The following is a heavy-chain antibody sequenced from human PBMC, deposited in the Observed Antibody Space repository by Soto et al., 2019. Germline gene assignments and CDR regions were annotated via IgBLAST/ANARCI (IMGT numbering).Heavy chain of an antibody. CDR1: GFTVSSNY. J-gene: IGHJ6*02. D-gene: IGHD3-10*01. CDR3: AREDGITMVRGVITLYYYYGMDV. Sequence: EVQLVESGGGLVQPGGSLRLSCAASGFTVSSNYMSWVRQAPGKGLEWVSVIYSGGSTYYADSVKGRFTISRDNSKNTLYLQMNSLRAEDTAVYYCAREDGITMVRGVITLYYYYGMDVWGQGTTVTVSS. CDR2: IYSGGST. V-gene: IGHV3-66*01.